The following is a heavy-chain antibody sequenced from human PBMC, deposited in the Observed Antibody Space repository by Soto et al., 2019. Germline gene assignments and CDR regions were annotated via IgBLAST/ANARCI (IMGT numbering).Heavy chain of an antibody. CDR2: IIPIFGRA. CDR1: GGIFSSHA. J-gene: IGHJ3*01. Sequence: QVQLVQSGAEVKKPGSAVKVSCKASGGIFSSHAFSWVRQAPGQGLEWMGGIIPIFGRANYAQKFRGRVTISADESTSKVHMEVNSLRFEDTAVYYCARSLGGDRSGAFDFWGQGTMVTVPS. CDR3: ARSLGGDRSGAFDF. V-gene: IGHV1-69*01. D-gene: IGHD2-21*02.